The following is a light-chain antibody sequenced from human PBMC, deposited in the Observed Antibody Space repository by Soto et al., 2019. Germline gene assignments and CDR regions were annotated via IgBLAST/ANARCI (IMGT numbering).Light chain of an antibody. CDR3: QDYGTSHPWT. Sequence: EVVLTQSPGALSLSPGEGVTLSCRASQNIRGNELAWYRQKRGQAPRLLMYGGSTRADGIPDRFSGRGTGTKFNLTISRLEPEDSAVYYCQDYGTSHPWTFGQGTKLEIK. CDR1: QNIRGNE. V-gene: IGKV3-20*01. J-gene: IGKJ1*01. CDR2: GGS.